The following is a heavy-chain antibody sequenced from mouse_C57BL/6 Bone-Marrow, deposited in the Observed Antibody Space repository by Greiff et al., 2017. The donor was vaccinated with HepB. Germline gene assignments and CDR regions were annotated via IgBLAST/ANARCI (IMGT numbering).Heavy chain of an antibody. D-gene: IGHD1-2*01. CDR3: AIARWLYAWFAY. Sequence: EVQLVESGGDLVKPGGSLKLSCAASGFTFSSYGMSWVRQTPDKRLEWVATISSGGSYTYYPDSVKGRFTISRDNAKNTLYLQMSSLKSEDTAMYYCAIARWLYAWFAYWGQGTRVSVSA. J-gene: IGHJ3*01. CDR2: ISSGGSYT. V-gene: IGHV5-6*01. CDR1: GFTFSSYG.